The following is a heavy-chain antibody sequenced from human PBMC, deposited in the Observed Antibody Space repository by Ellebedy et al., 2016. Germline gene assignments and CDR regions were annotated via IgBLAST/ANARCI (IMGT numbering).Heavy chain of an antibody. CDR3: ARQKEATMNWFDP. V-gene: IGHV4-39*01. J-gene: IGHJ5*02. Sequence: SETLSLXXTVSGDSFSSYSFYWGWIRQPPGKGLEWIGSISYTGNTYYNPSLKSRVTISVDTSTNHFSLRLNSVTAADTALYYCARQKEATMNWFDPWGQGTLVTVSS. CDR2: ISYTGNT. D-gene: IGHD1-14*01. CDR1: GDSFSSYSFY.